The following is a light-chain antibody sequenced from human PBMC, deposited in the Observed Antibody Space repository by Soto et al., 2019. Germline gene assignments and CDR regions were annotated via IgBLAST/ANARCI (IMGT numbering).Light chain of an antibody. Sequence: QSVLTQPASVSGSPGQSITISCTGTSIDVGSYNLVSWYQQHPGKAPKLMIYEVSKRPSGVSNRFSGSKSGNTASLTIFGLQAEDEADYYCCSYAGSSTYVFGTGTKVT. CDR2: EVS. J-gene: IGLJ1*01. V-gene: IGLV2-23*02. CDR3: CSYAGSSTYV. CDR1: SIDVGSYNL.